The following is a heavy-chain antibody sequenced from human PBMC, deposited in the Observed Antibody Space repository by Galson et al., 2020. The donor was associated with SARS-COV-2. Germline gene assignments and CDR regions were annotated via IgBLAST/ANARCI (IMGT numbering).Heavy chain of an antibody. V-gene: IGHV4-39*07. CDR3: ARWMRYYYYMDV. D-gene: IGHD2-2*03. CDR2: IYYSGST. CDR1: GGSISSSSYY. J-gene: IGHJ6*03. Sequence: SETLSLTCTVSGGSISSSSYYWGWIRQPPGKGLEWIGSIYYSGSTYYNPSLKSRVTISVDTSKNQFSLKLSSVTAADTAVYYCARWMRYYYYMDVWGKGTTVTVSS.